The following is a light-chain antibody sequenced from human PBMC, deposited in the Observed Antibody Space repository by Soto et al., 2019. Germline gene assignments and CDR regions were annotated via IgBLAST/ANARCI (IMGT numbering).Light chain of an antibody. CDR1: QSVSNY. Sequence: EIVLTQSPATLSLSPGERATLSCRASQSVSNYLAWYQQKPGQAPRLLIYDASNRATGIPARFGGSGSGTDFTLTISTLEPEDFAVYYCQQRSNWRRTFGQGTKLEIK. CDR3: QQRSNWRRT. V-gene: IGKV3-11*01. J-gene: IGKJ2*01. CDR2: DAS.